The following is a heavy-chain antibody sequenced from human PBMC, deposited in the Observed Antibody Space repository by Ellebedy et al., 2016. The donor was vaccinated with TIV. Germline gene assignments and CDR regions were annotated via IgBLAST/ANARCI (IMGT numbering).Heavy chain of an antibody. CDR3: ARDFLRAPDGSESYNNWFDP. Sequence: ASVKVSCXASGGTFSSYTISWVRQAPGQGLEWMGGIIPIFGTANYAQKFQDRVTITADESTRTAYTELSSLRSEDTAVYYCARDFLRAPDGSESYNNWFDPWGQGTLVTVSS. CDR1: GGTFSSYT. V-gene: IGHV1-69*13. D-gene: IGHD3-10*01. J-gene: IGHJ5*02. CDR2: IIPIFGTA.